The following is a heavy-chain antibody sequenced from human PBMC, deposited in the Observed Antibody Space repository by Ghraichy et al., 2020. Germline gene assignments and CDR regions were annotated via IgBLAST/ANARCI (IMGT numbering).Heavy chain of an antibody. CDR3: ARAPSEYYYDSSGYPPLIDYFDY. D-gene: IGHD3-22*01. Sequence: SETLSLTCTVSGGSISSGGYYWSWIRQHPGKGLEWIGYIYYSGSTYYNPSLKSRVTISVDTSKNQFSLKLSSVTAADTAVYYCARAPSEYYYDSSGYPPLIDYFDYWGQGTLVTVSS. CDR2: IYYSGST. V-gene: IGHV4-31*03. J-gene: IGHJ4*02. CDR1: GGSISSGGYY.